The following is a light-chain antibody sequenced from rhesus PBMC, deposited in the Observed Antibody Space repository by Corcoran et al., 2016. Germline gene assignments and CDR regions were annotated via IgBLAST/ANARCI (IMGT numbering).Light chain of an antibody. CDR3: QQYNSAPRT. J-gene: IGKJ1*01. CDR1: QGISTY. CDR2: KAS. V-gene: IGKV1-43*02. Sequence: DIQMTQSPPSLSASVGDRVTITCRASQGISTYLNWYQQKPGKAPKRLIYKASILGSGVPSRFSGSCSGTAFTLTISSLQPEDFATYYCQQYNSAPRTFGQGTKVEIK.